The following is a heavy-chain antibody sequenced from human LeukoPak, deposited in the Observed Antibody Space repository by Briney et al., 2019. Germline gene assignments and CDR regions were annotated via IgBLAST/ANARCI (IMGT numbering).Heavy chain of an antibody. J-gene: IGHJ6*02. D-gene: IGHD3/OR15-3a*01. CDR1: GFIFRNYG. CDR3: AHLVWEYVGGLDV. CDR2: IYTNGNT. V-gene: IGHV3-23*05. Sequence: GGSLRLAWAAAGFIFRNYGMNWVRQAPGKGLEWVAGIYTNGNTRYADSARGGFTISRKNSNNPLYLQMHSLRGDERAVYYCAHLVWEYVGGLDVWGQGTTVTVSS.